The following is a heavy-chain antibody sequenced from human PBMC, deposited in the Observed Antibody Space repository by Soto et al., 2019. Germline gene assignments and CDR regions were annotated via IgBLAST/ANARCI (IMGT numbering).Heavy chain of an antibody. D-gene: IGHD2-15*01. J-gene: IGHJ5*02. V-gene: IGHV4-59*08. CDR1: GGSISSYY. Sequence: SETLSLTCTVSGGSISSYYWSWIRQPPGKGLEWIGYIYYSGSTNYNPSLKSRVTISVDTSKNQFSLKLSSVTAADTAVYYCARAEGYCSGGSCYPNWFDPWGQGTLVTVSS. CDR2: IYYSGST. CDR3: ARAEGYCSGGSCYPNWFDP.